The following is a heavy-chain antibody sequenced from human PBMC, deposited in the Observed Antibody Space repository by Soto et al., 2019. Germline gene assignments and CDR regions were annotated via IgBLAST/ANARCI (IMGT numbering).Heavy chain of an antibody. D-gene: IGHD3-3*01. CDR1: GFTVSSNY. Sequence: EVQLVESGGGLVQPGGSLRLSCAASGFTVSSNYMSWVRQAPGKGLEWVSVIYSGGSTYYADSVKGRFTISRDNSKNTLYLQMNSLSAEDTAVYYCASPASRYYSDYYYYMDVWGKGTTVTVSS. J-gene: IGHJ6*03. CDR3: ASPASRYYSDYYYYMDV. CDR2: IYSGGST. V-gene: IGHV3-66*01.